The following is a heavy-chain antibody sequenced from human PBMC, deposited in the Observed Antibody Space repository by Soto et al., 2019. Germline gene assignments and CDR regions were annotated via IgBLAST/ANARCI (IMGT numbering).Heavy chain of an antibody. V-gene: IGHV5-51*01. CDR2: IYPGDSDT. CDR1: GYSFTSYW. J-gene: IGHJ4*02. Sequence: CKGSGYSFTSYWIGWVRQMPGKGLEWMGIIYPGDSDTRYSPSFQGQVTISADKSISTAYLQWSSLKASDTAMYYCVTNRRYDILTGYYSVGYYFDYWGQGTLVTVSS. D-gene: IGHD3-9*01. CDR3: VTNRRYDILTGYYSVGYYFDY.